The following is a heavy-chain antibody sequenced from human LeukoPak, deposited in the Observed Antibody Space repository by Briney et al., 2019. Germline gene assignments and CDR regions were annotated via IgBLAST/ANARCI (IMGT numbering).Heavy chain of an antibody. CDR3: VRDPRDGYAFDY. Sequence: SETLSLTCSVSGGFISSGGYYWGWIRQPPGKGLEWIGEIYHSGSTNYHPSLKSRVTVSLDTSKNQFSLNLSSVTAADTAVYYCVRDPRDGYAFDYWGQGTLVTVSS. J-gene: IGHJ4*02. CDR2: IYHSGST. V-gene: IGHV4-39*07. D-gene: IGHD5-24*01. CDR1: GGFISSGGYY.